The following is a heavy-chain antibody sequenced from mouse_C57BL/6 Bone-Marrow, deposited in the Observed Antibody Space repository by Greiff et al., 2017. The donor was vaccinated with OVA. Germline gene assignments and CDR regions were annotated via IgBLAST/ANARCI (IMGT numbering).Heavy chain of an antibody. D-gene: IGHD1-1*01. CDR2: IYPRDGST. Sequence: VQLQQSDAELVKPGASVKISCKVSGYTFTDHTIHWMKQRPEQGLEWIGYIYPRDGSTKYNEKFKGKATLTADKSSSTAYMQLNSLTSEDSAVYFCARPHYYGSRDWYFDVWGTGTTVTVSS. CDR3: ARPHYYGSRDWYFDV. V-gene: IGHV1-78*01. CDR1: GYTFTDHT. J-gene: IGHJ1*03.